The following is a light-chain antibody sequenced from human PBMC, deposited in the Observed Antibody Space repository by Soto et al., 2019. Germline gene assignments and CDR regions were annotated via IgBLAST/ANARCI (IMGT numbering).Light chain of an antibody. CDR2: WAS. J-gene: IGKJ2*01. CDR3: QQCYSTPYT. V-gene: IGKV4-1*01. CDR1: QSVLYSSNNKDY. Sequence: DIVMTQSPDSLAVSLGERATINCKSSQSVLYSSNNKDYVAWYQQKPGQPPKLLIYWASIRESGVPDRFSGSGSGTDFTLTISSLQAEDVAVYYCQQCYSTPYTFVQGTKLEIK.